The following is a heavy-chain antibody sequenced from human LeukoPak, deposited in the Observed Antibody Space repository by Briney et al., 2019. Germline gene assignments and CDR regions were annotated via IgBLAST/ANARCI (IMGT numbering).Heavy chain of an antibody. Sequence: PGGSLRLSCVASGFTFSSYSMNRVRQAPGKGLEWVSSISSSSSYIYYADSVRGRFTISRDNAKNSLYLQMNSLRAEDTAVYYCASLPWLVRWVYYWGQGTLVTVSS. CDR1: GFTFSSYS. CDR2: ISSSSSYI. V-gene: IGHV3-21*01. CDR3: ASLPWLVRWVYY. D-gene: IGHD6-19*01. J-gene: IGHJ4*02.